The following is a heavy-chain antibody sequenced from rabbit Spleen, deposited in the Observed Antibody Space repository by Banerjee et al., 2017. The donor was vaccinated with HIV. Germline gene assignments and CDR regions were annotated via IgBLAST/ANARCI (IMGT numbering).Heavy chain of an antibody. D-gene: IGHD1-1*01. CDR1: GFDFTNYY. CDR2: IYGAKGST. J-gene: IGHJ2*01. V-gene: IGHV1S7*01. Sequence: HLTETGGGLVQPGGSLTLSCKASGFDFTNYYISWVRQAPGKGLEWIGIIYGAKGSTDYASWVNGRFTISSDNAQSTVDLKMTSLTAADTATYFCARNYVNAFDPWGQGTLVTV. CDR3: ARNYVNAFDP.